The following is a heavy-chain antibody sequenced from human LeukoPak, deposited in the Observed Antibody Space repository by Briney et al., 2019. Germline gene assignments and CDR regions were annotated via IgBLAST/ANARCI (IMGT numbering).Heavy chain of an antibody. D-gene: IGHD3-10*01. CDR2: IIGDASST. J-gene: IGHJ4*02. CDR3: ARYNYDSGSYSAYDC. Sequence: PGGSLRLSCAASGFTFSSYWMHWVRQAPGKGLVWVSRIIGDASSTSYADSVEGRFTISRDNAKNTLYLQMNSLRAEDTAVYYCARYNYDSGSYSAYDCWGQGTLVTVSS. CDR1: GFTFSSYW. V-gene: IGHV3-74*01.